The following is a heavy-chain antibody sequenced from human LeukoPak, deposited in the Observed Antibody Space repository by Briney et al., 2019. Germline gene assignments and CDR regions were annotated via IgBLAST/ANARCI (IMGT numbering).Heavy chain of an antibody. J-gene: IGHJ4*02. CDR3: ARLDTAMAKGGY. D-gene: IGHD5-18*01. CDR2: ISWNSGSI. CDR1: GFTFDDYA. Sequence: PGRSLRLSCAASGFTFDDYAMHWVRQAPGKGLEWVSGISWNSGSIGYADSVKGRFTISRDNAKNSVYMQMNSLRAEDTAVYYCARLDTAMAKGGYWGQGTLVTVSS. V-gene: IGHV3-9*01.